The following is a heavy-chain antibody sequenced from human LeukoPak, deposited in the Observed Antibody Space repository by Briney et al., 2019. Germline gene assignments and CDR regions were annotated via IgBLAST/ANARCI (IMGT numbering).Heavy chain of an antibody. J-gene: IGHJ4*02. CDR3: AKRVPYTSSSVYFDY. D-gene: IGHD6-6*01. Sequence: GGSLRHSCAASGFTFSSYGMSWVRQAPGKGLEWVSSISDDGRSTYYADSVKGRFTISKDNSKNTMYLQMNNLRVEDTAIYYCAKRVPYTSSSVYFDYWGQGTLVTVSS. CDR1: GFTFSSYG. V-gene: IGHV3-23*01. CDR2: ISDDGRST.